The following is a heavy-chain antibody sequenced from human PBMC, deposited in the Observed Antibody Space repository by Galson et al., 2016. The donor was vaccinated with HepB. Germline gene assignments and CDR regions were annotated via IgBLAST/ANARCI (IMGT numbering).Heavy chain of an antibody. CDR1: GGSINSYY. Sequence: LSLTCTVSGGSINSYYWTWIRQTPGKGLEWIGYIYYRGSTNYNPSLNSRITISVDTSKNQFSLKLTSVTAADTAVYFCARGNNYYGSGSFIDDWGQGTLVTVSS. CDR2: IYYRGST. D-gene: IGHD3-10*01. CDR3: ARGNNYYGSGSFIDD. J-gene: IGHJ4*02. V-gene: IGHV4-59*01.